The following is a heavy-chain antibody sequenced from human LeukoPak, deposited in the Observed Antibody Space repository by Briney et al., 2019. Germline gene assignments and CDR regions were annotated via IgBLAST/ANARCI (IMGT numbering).Heavy chain of an antibody. J-gene: IGHJ4*02. CDR3: AKEWTGIAVAGYFDY. V-gene: IGHV3-30*02. CDR2: IRYDGSNK. Sequence: PGRSLRLSCAASGFTFSSYGMHWVRQAPGKGLEWVAFIRYDGSNKYYADSVKGRFTISRDNSKNTLYLQMNSLRAEDTAVYYCAKEWTGIAVAGYFDYWGQGTLVTVSS. CDR1: GFTFSSYG. D-gene: IGHD6-19*01.